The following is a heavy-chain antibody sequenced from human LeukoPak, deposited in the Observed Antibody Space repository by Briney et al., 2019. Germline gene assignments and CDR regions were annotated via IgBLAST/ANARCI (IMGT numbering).Heavy chain of an antibody. CDR1: GYSTSSGYY. V-gene: IGHV4-38-2*02. CDR3: SRHEHKAVAGDT. CDR2: IYYSGKT. Sequence: SETLSLTCTVSGYSTSSGYYWGWIRQPPGKGLEWIGTIYYSGKTFYNPSLKSRVTISIDTSKNQFSLNLNSVTAADTSVYYCSRHEHKAVAGDTWGQGILVTVSS. D-gene: IGHD6-19*01. J-gene: IGHJ5*02.